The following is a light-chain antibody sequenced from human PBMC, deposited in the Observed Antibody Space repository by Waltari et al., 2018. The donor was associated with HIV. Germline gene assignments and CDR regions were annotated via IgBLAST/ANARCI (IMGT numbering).Light chain of an antibody. V-gene: IGLV3-21*02. Sequence: SYVLHQSPSVSVALGQPATLACRGNTIGSQSVHWYQHEPGPAHARVITHDRDRPSGIPERFSGSNSGHTATLSIGRVEAGDEADYYCQVWESSSDHVVIGGGTKLTV. J-gene: IGLJ2*01. CDR3: QVWESSSDHVV. CDR1: TIGSQS. CDR2: HDR.